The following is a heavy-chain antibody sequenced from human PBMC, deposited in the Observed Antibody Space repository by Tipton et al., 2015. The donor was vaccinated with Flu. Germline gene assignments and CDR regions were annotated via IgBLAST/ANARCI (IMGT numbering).Heavy chain of an antibody. J-gene: IGHJ4*02. CDR3: ASGNFYDRSGYFAF. CDR1: GASINRYY. D-gene: IGHD3-22*01. CDR2: THTNGNT. V-gene: IGHV4-4*07. Sequence: GLVKPSETLSLTCNVSGASINRYYWSWIRQSVGKGPEWIGRTHTNGNTNYNSSFGSRLTMSLDTSKSQFSMTLTSVTVADTAVYYCASGNFYDRSGYFAFWGQGILVTVSS.